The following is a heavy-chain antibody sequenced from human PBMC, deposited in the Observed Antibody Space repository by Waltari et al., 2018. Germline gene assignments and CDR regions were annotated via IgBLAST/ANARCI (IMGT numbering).Heavy chain of an antibody. CDR1: GFTFSSYE. J-gene: IGHJ4*02. D-gene: IGHD2-15*01. CDR2: ISSSGSTI. Sequence: EVQLVESGGGLVQPGGSLRLACAASGFTFSSYEMNWVRQAPGKGCGCVSYISSSGSTIYYAYSEKGRFTISRDNAKNSLYLQMNSLRAEDTAVYYCAKLPGYCSGGSCSELRDYWGQGTLVTVSP. V-gene: IGHV3-48*03. CDR3: AKLPGYCSGGSCSELRDY.